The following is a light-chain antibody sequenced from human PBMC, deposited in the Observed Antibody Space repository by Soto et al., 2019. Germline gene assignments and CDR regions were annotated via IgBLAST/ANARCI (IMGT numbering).Light chain of an antibody. J-gene: IGKJ1*01. CDR3: QQYGSSPPT. V-gene: IGKV3-20*01. Sequence: EIVLTQSPGTLSLSPGERATLSCRASQSVDGNYLAWYRRKPAQAPRLLIYGASSRATDIPRRFSGSGCGSDFILTITRLEPEDFAVYYCQQYGSSPPTFGSGTRVEIK. CDR2: GAS. CDR1: QSVDGNY.